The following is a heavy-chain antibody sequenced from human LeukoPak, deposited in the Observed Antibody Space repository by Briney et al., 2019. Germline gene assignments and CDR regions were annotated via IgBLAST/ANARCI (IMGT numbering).Heavy chain of an antibody. J-gene: IGHJ3*02. CDR2: IYSGGST. CDR3: ASPLSGSDAFDI. CDR1: GFTVSSNY. Sequence: GGSLRLCCAASGFTVSSNYMSWVRQTPGKGLEWVSVIYSGGSTYCADSVKGRFTISRDNSKNTLYLQMNSLRAEDTAVYYCASPLSGSDAFDIWGQGTMVTVSS. V-gene: IGHV3-53*01. D-gene: IGHD6-19*01.